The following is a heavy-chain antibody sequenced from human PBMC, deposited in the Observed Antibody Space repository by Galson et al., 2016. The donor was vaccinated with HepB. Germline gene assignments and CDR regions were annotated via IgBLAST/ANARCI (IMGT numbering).Heavy chain of an antibody. D-gene: IGHD4-23*01. CDR2: IYYSGST. J-gene: IGHJ4*02. CDR3: TRPTVDASKWDY. V-gene: IGHV4-39*07. Sequence: SETLSLTCTVSGGSINSSSYYWGWIRQPPGKGLEWIGNIYYSGSTYNSPSLKSRVTISADTSKNQFSLKLSSVTAADTAVYYCTRPTVDASKWDYWGQGTLVTVSS. CDR1: GGSINSSSYY.